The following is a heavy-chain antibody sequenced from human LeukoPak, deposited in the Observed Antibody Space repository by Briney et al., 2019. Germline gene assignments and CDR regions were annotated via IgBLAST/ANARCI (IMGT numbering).Heavy chain of an antibody. D-gene: IGHD6-13*01. CDR2: ISDYNGNT. J-gene: IGHJ5*02. CDR3: AKDVGYSNSWHPTWNWFDP. CDR1: GYTFTSYG. V-gene: IGHV1-18*01. Sequence: ASVKVSCKASGYTFTSYGISWVRQAPGQGLEWMGWISDYNGNTNYAQKLQGRVTMTTDTSTSTAYMELRSLRSDDTAVYYCAKDVGYSNSWHPTWNWFDPWGQGTLVTVSS.